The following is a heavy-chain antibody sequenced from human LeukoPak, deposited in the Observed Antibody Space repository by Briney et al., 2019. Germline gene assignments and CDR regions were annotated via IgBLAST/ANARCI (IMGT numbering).Heavy chain of an antibody. Sequence: GGSLRLSCAASGFPFSTYSITWVGQAPGKGLEWISYIRGSGGGIYYADSVQGRFTISRDNAKNSLYLQMSSLRAEDTAVYYCARVHEGNYLHYYMRLWDKGTTVTVSS. V-gene: IGHV3-48*01. CDR3: ARVHEGNYLHYYMRL. CDR1: GFPFSTYS. D-gene: IGHD2/OR15-2a*01. J-gene: IGHJ6*03. CDR2: IRGSGGGI.